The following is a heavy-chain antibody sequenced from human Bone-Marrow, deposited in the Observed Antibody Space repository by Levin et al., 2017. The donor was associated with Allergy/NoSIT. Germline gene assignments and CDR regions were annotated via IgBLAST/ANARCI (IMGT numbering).Heavy chain of an antibody. J-gene: IGHJ4*02. V-gene: IGHV3-23*01. Sequence: GGSLRLSCSASGFTFSNYVMNWVRQAPGKGLEWVSSITGNGGSTYSADSVKGRFIISRDNSKNTVYLQMNSLRVEDTALYYCARVMDGSAGIFDYWGQGTQVTVSS. CDR2: ITGNGGST. CDR1: GFTFSNYV. CDR3: ARVMDGSAGIFDY. D-gene: IGHD2-15*01.